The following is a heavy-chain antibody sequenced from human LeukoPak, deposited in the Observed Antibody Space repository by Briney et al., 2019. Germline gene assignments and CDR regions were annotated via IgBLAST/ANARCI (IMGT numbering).Heavy chain of an antibody. J-gene: IGHJ6*02. Sequence: SETLSLTCTVSGGSIIGGGNYWTWIRQHPGKGLEWIGYIYYSGSTYYNPSLKSRVTISVDTSKNQFSLKLHSVTAADTAVYYCARDSDLDWGRNGLDVWGQGTTVTVSS. CDR3: ARDSDLDWGRNGLDV. CDR1: GGSIIGGGNY. CDR2: IYYSGST. D-gene: IGHD3-9*01. V-gene: IGHV4-31*03.